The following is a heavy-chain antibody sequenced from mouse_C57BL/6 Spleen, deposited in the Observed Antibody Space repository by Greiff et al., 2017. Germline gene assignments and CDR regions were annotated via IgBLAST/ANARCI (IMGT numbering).Heavy chain of an antibody. D-gene: IGHD1-1*01. J-gene: IGHJ3*01. CDR3: ATGSSSAWFAC. CDR2: ISSGSSTI. V-gene: IGHV5-17*01. CDR1: GFTFSDYG. Sequence: EVMLVESGGGLVKPGGSLKLSCAASGFTFSDYGMHWVRQAPEKGLEWVAYISSGSSTIYYADTVKGRFTISRDNAKNTLFLQMTSLRSEDTAMYYCATGSSSAWFACWGQGTLVTVSA.